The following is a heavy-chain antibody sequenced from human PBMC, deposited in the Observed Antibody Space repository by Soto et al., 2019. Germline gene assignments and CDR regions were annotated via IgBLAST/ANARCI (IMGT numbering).Heavy chain of an antibody. CDR2: ISSSSSYI. CDR3: ARDYSSWGYYYGMDV. V-gene: IGHV3-21*04. D-gene: IGHD6-13*01. CDR1: GFTFSSYS. Sequence: PGGSLRLSCAASGFTFSSYSMNWVRQAPGKGLEWVSSISSSSSYIYYADSVKGRFTISRDNAKNSLYLQMNSLRAEDTAVYYCARDYSSWGYYYGMDVWGQGTTVTVSS. J-gene: IGHJ6*02.